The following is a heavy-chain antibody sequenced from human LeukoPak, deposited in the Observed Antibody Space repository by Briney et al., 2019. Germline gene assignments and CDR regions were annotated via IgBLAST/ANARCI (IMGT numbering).Heavy chain of an antibody. CDR1: GFTFSSYE. Sequence: PGGSLRLSCAASGFTFSSYEMNWVRQAPGKGLEWVSYISSSGRTIYYADSVKGRFTISRDNAKNSLYLQMNSLRAEDTAVYYCAREVLGCRSSSCYGIDYWGQGTLVTVSS. J-gene: IGHJ4*02. D-gene: IGHD2-2*01. V-gene: IGHV3-48*03. CDR3: AREVLGCRSSSCYGIDY. CDR2: ISSSGRTI.